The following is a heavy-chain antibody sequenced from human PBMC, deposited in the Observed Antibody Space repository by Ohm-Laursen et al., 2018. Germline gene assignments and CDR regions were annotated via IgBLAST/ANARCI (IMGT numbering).Heavy chain of an antibody. CDR2: IYYTGST. J-gene: IGHJ4*02. CDR1: GGSISSTSYY. Sequence: SDTLSLTCAVSGGSISSTSYYWGWIRQPPGKGLEWIGSIYYTGSTYFNPSLQSRVTISVETSKNQFSLNLSSVTAADTAMYYCARKTDWNHYYFDYWGQGTLVTVSS. V-gene: IGHV4-39*01. CDR3: ARKTDWNHYYFDY. D-gene: IGHD1-1*01.